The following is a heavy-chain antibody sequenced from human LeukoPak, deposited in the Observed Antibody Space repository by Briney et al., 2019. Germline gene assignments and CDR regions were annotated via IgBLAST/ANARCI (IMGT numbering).Heavy chain of an antibody. Sequence: GGSLRLSCAASGFTFSSYWMTWVRQAPGKGLEWVSSISSSSSYIYYADSAKGRFTISRDNAKNSLYLQMNSLRAEDTAVYYCARAPVAEDGMDVWGQGTTVTVSS. CDR1: GFTFSSYW. CDR3: ARAPVAEDGMDV. D-gene: IGHD6-19*01. CDR2: ISSSSSYI. J-gene: IGHJ6*02. V-gene: IGHV3-21*01.